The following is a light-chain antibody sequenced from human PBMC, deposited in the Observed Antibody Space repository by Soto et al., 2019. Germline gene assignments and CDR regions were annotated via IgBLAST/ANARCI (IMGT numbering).Light chain of an antibody. CDR3: CSYAGSYTHWV. CDR1: SSDVGGYNY. J-gene: IGLJ3*02. CDR2: DVS. Sequence: QCVLTQPRSVSGSPGQSVTIPCTGTSSDVGGYNYVSWYQQHPGKAPKLMIYDVSKRPSGVPDRFSGSKSGNTASLTISGLQAEDEADYYCCSYAGSYTHWVFGGGTKVTV. V-gene: IGLV2-11*01.